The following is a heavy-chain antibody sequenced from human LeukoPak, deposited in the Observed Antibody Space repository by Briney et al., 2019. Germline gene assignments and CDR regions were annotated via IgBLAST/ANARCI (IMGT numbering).Heavy chain of an antibody. CDR3: ARAPIAAAGFFDY. J-gene: IGHJ4*02. CDR1: GGSISDYY. Sequence: PSEALSLTCAVSGGSISDYYWSWIRQPAGKGLEWIGRIYTSGSTNYNPSLKSRVTMSVDTSKNRFSLKLNSVTAADTAVYYCARAPIAAAGFFDYWGQGTLVTVSS. V-gene: IGHV4-4*07. D-gene: IGHD6-13*01. CDR2: IYTSGST.